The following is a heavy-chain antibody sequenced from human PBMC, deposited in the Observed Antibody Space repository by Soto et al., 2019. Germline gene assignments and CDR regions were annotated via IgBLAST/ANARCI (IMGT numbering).Heavy chain of an antibody. J-gene: IGHJ4*02. Sequence: SETLSLTCSVSGGSVSSGSTYWSWIRQPPGKGLEWIGYISYSGNTNYNPSLKSRVTMSVDTPKNQFSLRLSSVTTADTAVYYCAGLRGYAGSPIDYWGQGTLVTVSS. V-gene: IGHV4-61*01. D-gene: IGHD2-15*01. CDR2: ISYSGNT. CDR1: GGSVSSGSTY. CDR3: AGLRGYAGSPIDY.